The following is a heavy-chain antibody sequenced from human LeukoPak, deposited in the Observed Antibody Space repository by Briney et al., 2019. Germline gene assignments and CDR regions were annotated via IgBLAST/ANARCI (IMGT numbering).Heavy chain of an antibody. J-gene: IGHJ3*02. CDR1: GGTFSSYA. Sequence: GASVKVSCKASGGTFSSYAISWVRQAPGQGLEWMGWINTNTGNPTYAQGFTGRFVFSLDTSVSTAYLQISSLKAEDTAVYYCAREGLLWFGSDAFDIWGQGTMVTVSS. CDR2: INTNTGNP. CDR3: AREGLLWFGSDAFDI. V-gene: IGHV7-4-1*02. D-gene: IGHD3-10*01.